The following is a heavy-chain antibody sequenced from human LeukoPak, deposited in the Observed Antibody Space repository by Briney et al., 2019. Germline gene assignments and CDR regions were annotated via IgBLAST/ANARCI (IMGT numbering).Heavy chain of an antibody. V-gene: IGHV4-39*01. J-gene: IGHJ4*02. CDR1: GGSISSSSYY. D-gene: IGHD6-19*01. Sequence: SETLSLTCTVSGGSISSSSYYWGWIRQPPGKGLEWIGSIYYSGSTYYNPSLKSRVTISVDTSKNQFSLKLNSVTAADTAVYYCARPHSSGWGTFDYWGQGTLVTVSS. CDR3: ARPHSSGWGTFDY. CDR2: IYYSGST.